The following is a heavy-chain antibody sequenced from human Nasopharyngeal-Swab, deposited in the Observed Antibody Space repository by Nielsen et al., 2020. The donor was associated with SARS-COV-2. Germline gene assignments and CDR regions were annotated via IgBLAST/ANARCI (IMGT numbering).Heavy chain of an antibody. CDR1: GGSFSGYY. D-gene: IGHD4-17*01. CDR3: ARGSLGSFSTVTRIYGMDV. J-gene: IGHJ6*02. Sequence: SQTLSLTCAVYGGSFSGYYWSWIRQPPGKGLGWIGEINHSGSTNYNPSLKSRVTISVDTSKNQFSLKLSSVTAADTAVYYCARGSLGSFSTVTRIYGMDVWGQGTTVTVSS. CDR2: INHSGST. V-gene: IGHV4-34*01.